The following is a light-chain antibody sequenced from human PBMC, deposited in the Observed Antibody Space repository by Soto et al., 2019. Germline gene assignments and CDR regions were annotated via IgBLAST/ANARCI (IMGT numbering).Light chain of an antibody. CDR2: GAS. V-gene: IGKV3D-15*01. J-gene: IGKJ4*01. CDR3: QQYDNWPLT. Sequence: EIVMTQSPATLSVSPGERATLSCRASQGVDSNLAWYQQKPGQAPRLLIFGASTRATGIPARFSGSGSGTDFTLTISSLQSEDFGVYFCQQYDNWPLTFGGGTKVDIK. CDR1: QGVDSN.